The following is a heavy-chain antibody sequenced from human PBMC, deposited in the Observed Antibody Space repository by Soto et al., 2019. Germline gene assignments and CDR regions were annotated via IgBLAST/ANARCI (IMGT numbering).Heavy chain of an antibody. CDR3: ASTGVRVRGYYPTQGSEGYYYYGMDV. Sequence: PRASVKVSCKASGGTVSSYAISGVGQAPGQGLEWMGGIIPIFGTANYAQKFQGRVTITADESTSTAYMELSSLRSEDTAVYYCASTGVRVRGYYPTQGSEGYYYYGMDVWGQGTTVTVSS. CDR1: GGTVSSYA. V-gene: IGHV1-69*13. D-gene: IGHD3-10*01. J-gene: IGHJ6*02. CDR2: IIPIFGTA.